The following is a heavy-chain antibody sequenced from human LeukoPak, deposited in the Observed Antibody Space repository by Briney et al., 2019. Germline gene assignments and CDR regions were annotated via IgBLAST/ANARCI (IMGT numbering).Heavy chain of an antibody. CDR1: GFTFKTHA. CDR3: AKDRSGIMITFGGVGVGYFDY. Sequence: GGSLRLSCAASGFTFKTHAMSWVRQAPGKGLEWVSAISGSGGSTYYADSVKGRFTISRDNSKNTLYLQMNSLRAEDTAVYYCAKDRSGIMITFGGVGVGYFDYWGQGTLVTVSS. D-gene: IGHD3-16*01. J-gene: IGHJ4*02. CDR2: ISGSGGST. V-gene: IGHV3-23*01.